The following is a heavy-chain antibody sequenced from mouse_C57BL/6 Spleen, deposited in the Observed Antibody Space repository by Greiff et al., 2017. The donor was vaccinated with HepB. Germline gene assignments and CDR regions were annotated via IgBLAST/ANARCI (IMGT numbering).Heavy chain of an antibody. CDR1: GFTFSSYG. CDR2: ISSGGSYT. J-gene: IGHJ2*01. D-gene: IGHD1-1*01. CDR3: ARHRDYGSSYVYFDY. V-gene: IGHV5-6*01. Sequence: EVQRVESGGDLVKPGGSLKLSCAASGFTFSSYGMSWVRQTPDKRLEWVATISSGGSYTYYPDSVKGRFTISRDNAKNTLYLQMSSLKSEDTAMYYCARHRDYGSSYVYFDYWGQGTTLTVSS.